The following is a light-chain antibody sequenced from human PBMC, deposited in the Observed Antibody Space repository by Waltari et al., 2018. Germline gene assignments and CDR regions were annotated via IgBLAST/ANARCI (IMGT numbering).Light chain of an antibody. CDR1: QSVSSN. CDR3: QQYNNCPPRT. Sequence: EIVMTQSPATLSVSPGERATLSCRASQSVSSNLAWYQQKPGQAPRRLIYGASTRATGSPARFSGSGSGTEFTLTIGSMQSEDFAVYYCQQYNNCPPRTFGQGTKVEIK. J-gene: IGKJ1*01. V-gene: IGKV3-15*01. CDR2: GAS.